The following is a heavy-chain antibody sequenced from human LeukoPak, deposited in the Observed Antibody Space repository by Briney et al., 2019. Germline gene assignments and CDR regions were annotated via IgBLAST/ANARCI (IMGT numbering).Heavy chain of an antibody. CDR2: ISSSSSYT. CDR3: ARDPLAAAGDYYYGMDV. V-gene: IGHV3-11*06. J-gene: IGHJ6*02. CDR1: GFTFSDYY. D-gene: IGHD6-13*01. Sequence: GGSLRLSCAASGFTFSDYYMSWIRQAPGKGLEWVSYISSSSSYTNYADSVKGRFTISRDNAKNSLYLQMNSLRVEDTAVYYCARDPLAAAGDYYYGMDVWGQGTTVTVSS.